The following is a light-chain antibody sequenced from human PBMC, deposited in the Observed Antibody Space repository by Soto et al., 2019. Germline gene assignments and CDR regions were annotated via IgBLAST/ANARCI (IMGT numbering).Light chain of an antibody. J-gene: IGKJ3*01. CDR1: QNVSSTY. CDR3: QQSGT. CDR2: DAS. Sequence: ILLTQSPATLSLSPGERATLSCRASQNVSSTYLAWYQQKPGQAPRLLIYDASSRATGIPDRFSGSGSGTDFILTISRLEPEDFAVYYCQQSGTFGPGTKVDIK. V-gene: IGKV3D-20*02.